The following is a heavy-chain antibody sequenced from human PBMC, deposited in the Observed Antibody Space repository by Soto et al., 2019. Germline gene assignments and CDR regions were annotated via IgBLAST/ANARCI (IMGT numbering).Heavy chain of an antibody. CDR1: GFTFNSYA. D-gene: IGHD2-2*01. CDR2: ITGSGSDT. Sequence: GGSLRLSCAASGFTFNSYAMGWVRQAPGKGLEWVSAITGSGSDTYYVDSVKGRFTISRDNSKNTLYLQVNSLRAEDTAIYYCAKLGSSSWSPHYYFDYWGQGTLVTVSS. V-gene: IGHV3-23*01. CDR3: AKLGSSSWSPHYYFDY. J-gene: IGHJ4*02.